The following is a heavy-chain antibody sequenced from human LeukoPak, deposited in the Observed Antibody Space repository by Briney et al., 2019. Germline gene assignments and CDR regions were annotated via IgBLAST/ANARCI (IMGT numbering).Heavy chain of an antibody. J-gene: IGHJ4*02. Sequence: GGSLRLSCAASGFTFSSYAMHWVRQAPGKGLEWVAVISYDGSNKYYADSVKGRFTISRDNSKNTLYLQVNSLRAEDTAVYYCAKGGKWDVTPFDYWGQGTLVTVSS. D-gene: IGHD1-26*01. CDR2: ISYDGSNK. CDR3: AKGGKWDVTPFDY. CDR1: GFTFSSYA. V-gene: IGHV3-30-3*01.